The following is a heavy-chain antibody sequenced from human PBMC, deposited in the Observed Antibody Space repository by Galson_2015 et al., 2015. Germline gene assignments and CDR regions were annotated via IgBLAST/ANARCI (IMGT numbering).Heavy chain of an antibody. D-gene: IGHD4-17*01. Sequence: SLRLSCAASGFTFSSYGMNWVRQAPGKGLEWVSSISSSSSYIYYADSVKGRFTISRDNAKNSLYLQMNSLRAEDTAVYYCARDPPTVTKGDYWGQGTLVTVSS. CDR2: ISSSSSYI. CDR3: ARDPPTVTKGDY. V-gene: IGHV3-21*01. CDR1: GFTFSSYG. J-gene: IGHJ4*02.